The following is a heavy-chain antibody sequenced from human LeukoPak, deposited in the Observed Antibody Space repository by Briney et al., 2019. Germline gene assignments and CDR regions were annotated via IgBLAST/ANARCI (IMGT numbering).Heavy chain of an antibody. V-gene: IGHV4-39*07. D-gene: IGHD1-26*01. Sequence: SETLSLTCTVSGGSISSSSYYWGWIRQPPGKGLEWIGSIYYSGSTYYNPSLKSRVTISIDRSKNQFSLNLNSVTAADTAIYYCARGFDIVGTHSGEDWGQGTLVTVSS. CDR3: ARGFDIVGTHSGED. J-gene: IGHJ4*02. CDR1: GGSISSSSYY. CDR2: IYYSGST.